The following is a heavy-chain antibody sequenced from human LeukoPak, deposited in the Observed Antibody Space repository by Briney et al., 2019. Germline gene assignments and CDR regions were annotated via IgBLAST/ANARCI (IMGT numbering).Heavy chain of an antibody. D-gene: IGHD3-10*01. CDR3: ARSTPPGYYYGSGSSNEGFDY. Sequence: SETLSLTCTVSGGSISSSSYYWGWIRQPPGKGLEWIGSIYYSGSTYYNPSLKSRVTISVDTSKNQFSLKLSSVTAADTAVYYCARSTPPGYYYGSGSSNEGFDYWGQGILVTVSS. CDR1: GGSISSSSYY. CDR2: IYYSGST. J-gene: IGHJ4*02. V-gene: IGHV4-39*01.